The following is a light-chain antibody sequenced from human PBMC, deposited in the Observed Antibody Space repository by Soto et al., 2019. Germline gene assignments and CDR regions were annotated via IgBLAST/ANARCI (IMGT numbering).Light chain of an antibody. V-gene: IGLV2-14*01. J-gene: IGLJ1*01. CDR1: SGDVGGYNY. CDR2: DVS. Sequence: QSALTQPASVSGSPGQSITISCSGTSGDVGGYNYVSWYQQHPGKAPQVMIYDVSNRPSGVSNRFSGSKSGNTASLTISGLQAEDEADYYCYSYTTSSTYVFGTGTKVTVL. CDR3: YSYTTSSTYV.